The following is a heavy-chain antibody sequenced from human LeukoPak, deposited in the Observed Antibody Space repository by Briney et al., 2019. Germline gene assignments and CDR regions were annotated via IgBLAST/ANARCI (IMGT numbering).Heavy chain of an antibody. J-gene: IGHJ4*02. Sequence: PGGSLRLSCAASGFTFDDYATHWVRQAPGKGLEWVSGISWNSGSIGYADSVKGRLTISRDNAKNSLYLQMNSLRAEDTALYFCAKDIRPERYSYGSWALDYWGQGTLVTVSS. CDR3: AKDIRPERYSYGSWALDY. CDR2: ISWNSGSI. CDR1: GFTFDDYA. V-gene: IGHV3-9*01. D-gene: IGHD5-18*01.